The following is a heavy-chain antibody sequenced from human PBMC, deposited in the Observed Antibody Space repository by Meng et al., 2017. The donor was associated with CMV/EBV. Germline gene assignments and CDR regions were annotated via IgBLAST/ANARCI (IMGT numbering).Heavy chain of an antibody. D-gene: IGHD3-3*01. Sequence: LSLTCAASGFTFSSYAMHWVRQAPGKGLEWVAVISYDGSNKYYADSVKGRFTISRDNSKNTLYLQMNSLRAEDTAVYYCARIHYDSWSGYYRDYWGQGALVTVSS. CDR3: ARIHYDSWSGYYRDY. V-gene: IGHV3-30-3*01. J-gene: IGHJ4*02. CDR1: GFTFSSYA. CDR2: ISYDGSNK.